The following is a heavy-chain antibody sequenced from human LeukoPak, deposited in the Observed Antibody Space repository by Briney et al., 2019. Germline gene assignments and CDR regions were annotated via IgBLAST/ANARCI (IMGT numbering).Heavy chain of an antibody. CDR2: IYSGGST. D-gene: IGHD3-10*01. CDR3: ASPGDGY. Sequence: GGSLRLSCAASGFTFSSYAMSWVRQAPGKGLEWVSVIYSGGSTYYADSVKGRFTISRHNPKNTLYLQMNSLRAEDTAVYYCASPGDGYWGQGTLVTVSS. J-gene: IGHJ4*02. V-gene: IGHV3-53*04. CDR1: GFTFSSYA.